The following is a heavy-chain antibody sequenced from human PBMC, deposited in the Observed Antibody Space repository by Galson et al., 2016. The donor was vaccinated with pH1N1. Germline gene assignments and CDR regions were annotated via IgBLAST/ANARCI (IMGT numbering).Heavy chain of an antibody. CDR1: GFSLSTTGVG. CDR3: AHREVMITNAFDI. J-gene: IGHJ3*02. Sequence: PALVKPTQTLTLACTFSGFSLSTTGVGVGWIRQPPGKALEWLALIYWDDDRRFSPSLKSRLTITKDPSKKQVVLRMTNMDPVDTATYYCAHREVMITNAFDIWGQGTMVTVSS. V-gene: IGHV2-5*02. CDR2: IYWDDDR. D-gene: IGHD3-16*01.